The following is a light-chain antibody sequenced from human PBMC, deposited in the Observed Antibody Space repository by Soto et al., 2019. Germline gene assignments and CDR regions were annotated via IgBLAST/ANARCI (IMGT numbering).Light chain of an antibody. Sequence: DIQMTQSPSTLSASVGDRVTITCRASQNIRSWLAWYQQKPGKAPKLLIYKASTLDSGVPSRFGGSGSGTEFTLTISSLQHDDSATYYCQQYDKYSPWAFGQGTKVEI. CDR2: KAS. V-gene: IGKV1-5*03. J-gene: IGKJ1*01. CDR1: QNIRSW. CDR3: QQYDKYSPWA.